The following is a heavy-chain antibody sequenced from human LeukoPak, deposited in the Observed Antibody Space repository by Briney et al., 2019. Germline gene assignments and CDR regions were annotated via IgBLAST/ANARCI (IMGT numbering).Heavy chain of an antibody. CDR2: IIPILGIA. J-gene: IGHJ4*02. D-gene: IGHD6-13*01. CDR1: GGTFSIHA. CDR3: ARDQWYSSSWSTEGY. V-gene: IGHV1-69*04. Sequence: SVKVSFKASGGTFSIHAISWVRQAPGQGLEWMGRIIPILGIANYAQKFQGRVTITADKSTSTAYMELSSLRSEDTAVYYCARDQWYSSSWSTEGYWGQGTLVTVSS.